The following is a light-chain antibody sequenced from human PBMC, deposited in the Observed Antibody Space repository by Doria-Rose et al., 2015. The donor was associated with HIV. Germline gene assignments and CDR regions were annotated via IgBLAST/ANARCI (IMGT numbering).Light chain of an antibody. CDR3: QTWDTGLWV. Sequence: PSASASLGASVKLTCTLSSGHSNYAIAWLQQQPEKGPRLLMKVNSDGGHARGDGIPDRFSGSSSGAERYFTISSLQSEDESDYFCQTWDTGLWVFGGGTKLTVL. V-gene: IGLV4-69*02. CDR1: SGHSNYA. J-gene: IGLJ3*02. CDR2: VNSDGGH.